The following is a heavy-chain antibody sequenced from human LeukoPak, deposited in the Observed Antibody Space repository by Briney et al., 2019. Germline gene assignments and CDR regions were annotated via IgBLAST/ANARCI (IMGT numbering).Heavy chain of an antibody. V-gene: IGHV4-59*01. CDR3: ARGDDYSAFDY. CDR1: GGSISNYY. J-gene: IGHJ4*02. D-gene: IGHD4/OR15-4a*01. Sequence: SSETLSLTCTVSGGSISNYYWSWIRQPPGKGLEWIGYIYFSGGTNYNPSLKSRVTISVDTSKSQFSLKLSSVTAADTAFYYCARGDDYSAFDYWGQGSLVTVSS. CDR2: IYFSGGT.